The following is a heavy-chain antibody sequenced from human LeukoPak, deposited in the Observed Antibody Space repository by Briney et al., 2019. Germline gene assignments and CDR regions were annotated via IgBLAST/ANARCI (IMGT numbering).Heavy chain of an antibody. CDR2: INHSGST. D-gene: IGHD5-18*01. V-gene: IGHV4-34*01. Sequence: GSLRLSCAASGFTFSSYWMSWVRQPPGKGLEWIGEINHSGSTNYNPSLKSRVTISVDTSKNQFSLKLSSVTAADTAVYYCARDGGVRYSYGLYNWFDPWGQGTLVTVSS. CDR1: GFTFSSYW. CDR3: ARDGGVRYSYGLYNWFDP. J-gene: IGHJ5*02.